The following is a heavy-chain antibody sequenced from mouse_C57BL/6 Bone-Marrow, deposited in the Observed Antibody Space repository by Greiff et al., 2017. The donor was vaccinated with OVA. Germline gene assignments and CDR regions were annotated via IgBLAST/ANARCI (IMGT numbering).Heavy chain of an antibody. CDR1: GYTFTSYW. CDR3: ARSDYGSSYPAWFAY. V-gene: IGHV1-64*01. CDR2: IHHNSGST. J-gene: IGHJ3*01. Sequence: VQLQQPGAELVKPGASVKLSCKASGYTFTSYWMHWVKQRPGQGLEWIGMIHHNSGSTNYNEKFKSKATLTVDKSSSTAYMQLSSLTSEDSAVYYCARSDYGSSYPAWFAYWGQGTLVTGSA. D-gene: IGHD1-1*01.